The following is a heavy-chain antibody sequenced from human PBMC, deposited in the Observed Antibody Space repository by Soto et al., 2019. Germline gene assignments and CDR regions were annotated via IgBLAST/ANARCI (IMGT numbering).Heavy chain of an antibody. CDR1: GGSFTSYA. D-gene: IGHD2-2*01. CDR2: INAGNGNT. Sequence: GASVKLSCKACGGSFTSYAMHWVRQAPKQRLEWMGWINAGNGNTKYSQKFQGRVTITRDTSASTAYMELSSLRSEDTAVYYCARTFVLVPAAPDQPNWFDPWGQGTLVTVSS. V-gene: IGHV1-3*01. J-gene: IGHJ5*02. CDR3: ARTFVLVPAAPDQPNWFDP.